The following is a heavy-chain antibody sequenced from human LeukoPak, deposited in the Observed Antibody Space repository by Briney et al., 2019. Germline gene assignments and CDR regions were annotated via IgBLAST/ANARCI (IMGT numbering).Heavy chain of an antibody. CDR3: AREIYCGGDCYSAVDY. CDR2: ISSSGSTI. Sequence: GSLRLSCAASGFTFSDYYMSWIRQAPGKGLEWVSYISSSGSTIYYADSVKGRFTISRDNAKNSLYLQMNSLRAEDTAVYYCAREIYCGGDCYSAVDYWGQGTLVTVSS. V-gene: IGHV3-11*01. D-gene: IGHD2-21*02. J-gene: IGHJ4*02. CDR1: GFTFSDYY.